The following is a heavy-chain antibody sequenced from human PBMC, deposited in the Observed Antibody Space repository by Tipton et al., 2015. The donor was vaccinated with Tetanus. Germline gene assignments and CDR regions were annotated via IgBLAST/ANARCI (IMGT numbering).Heavy chain of an antibody. Sequence: SLRLSCVVSGFSLSDYTINWVRQAPGKGLEWVANIRQDGSEEYYSDSVKGRFTISRDNAKSSLYLQMNSLRVEDTAVYYCARDMDYWGQGTLVTVSS. CDR1: GFSLSDYT. J-gene: IGHJ4*02. CDR2: IRQDGSEE. CDR3: ARDMDY. V-gene: IGHV3-7*01.